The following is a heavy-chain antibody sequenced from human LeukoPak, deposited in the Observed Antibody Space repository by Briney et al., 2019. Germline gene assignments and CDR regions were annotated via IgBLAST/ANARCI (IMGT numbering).Heavy chain of an antibody. J-gene: IGHJ3*02. Sequence: ASVKVSCKASGGTFSSYAISWVRQAPGQGLEWMGKIIPILGIANYVQKFQGRVTITADKYTSAAYMSPSSLPSEATDGYCGARVVGLRFGGLFGPAGVVLDIWGEGTMVTVSS. CDR1: GGTFSSYA. CDR2: IIPILGIA. CDR3: ARVVGLRFGGLFGPAGVVLDI. D-gene: IGHD3-10*01. V-gene: IGHV1-69*04.